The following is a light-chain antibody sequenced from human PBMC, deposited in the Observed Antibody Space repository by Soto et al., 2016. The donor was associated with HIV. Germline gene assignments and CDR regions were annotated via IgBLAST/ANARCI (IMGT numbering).Light chain of an antibody. V-gene: IGLV3-19*01. Sequence: SSELTQDPSVSVALGQTVRITCQGDSLRSYYASWYQQKPGQAPVLVIFGKNNRPSGIPDRFSGSSSGNTASFTITGAQAEDEADYFCNSRDSSGNNATVFGGGTKLTVL. CDR2: GKN. CDR3: NSRDSSGNNATV. CDR1: SLRSYY. J-gene: IGLJ2*01.